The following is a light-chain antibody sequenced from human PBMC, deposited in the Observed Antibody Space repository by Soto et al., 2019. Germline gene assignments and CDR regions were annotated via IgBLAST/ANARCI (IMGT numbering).Light chain of an antibody. J-gene: IGKJ1*01. Sequence: EIVLTQSPGTLSLSPGERATLSCRASQSVSSSYLAWYQQKPGQAPRLLIYGASSRATGIPDRFSGSGSGTDFTLTISRLEPEEFAVYYCQQYVNSPQTFGQGTKVEIK. CDR3: QQYVNSPQT. V-gene: IGKV3-20*01. CDR1: QSVSSSY. CDR2: GAS.